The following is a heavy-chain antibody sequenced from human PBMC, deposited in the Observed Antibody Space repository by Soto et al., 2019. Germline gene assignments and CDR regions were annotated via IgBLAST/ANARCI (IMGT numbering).Heavy chain of an antibody. D-gene: IGHD2-2*03. CDR3: AKEVLDIVVVPAAEPYFDY. CDR2: ISYDGSNK. V-gene: IGHV3-30*18. Sequence: GGSLRLSCAASGFTFSSYGMHWVRQAPGKGLEWVAVISYDGSNKYYADSVKGRFTISRDNSKNTLYLQMNSLRAEDTAVYYCAKEVLDIVVVPAAEPYFDYWGQGTLVTVSS. J-gene: IGHJ4*02. CDR1: GFTFSSYG.